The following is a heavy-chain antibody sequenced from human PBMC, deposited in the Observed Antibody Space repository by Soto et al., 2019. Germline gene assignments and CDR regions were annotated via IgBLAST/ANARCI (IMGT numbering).Heavy chain of an antibody. D-gene: IGHD3-3*01. V-gene: IGHV3-33*01. Sequence: PGGSLRLSCAASGFTFSSYGMHWVRQAPGKGLEWVAVIWYDGSNKYYADSVKGRFTISRDNSKNTLYLQMNSLRAEDTAVYYCARELSRFLEWSTPNGMDVWGQGTTVTVSS. CDR1: GFTFSSYG. J-gene: IGHJ6*02. CDR3: ARELSRFLEWSTPNGMDV. CDR2: IWYDGSNK.